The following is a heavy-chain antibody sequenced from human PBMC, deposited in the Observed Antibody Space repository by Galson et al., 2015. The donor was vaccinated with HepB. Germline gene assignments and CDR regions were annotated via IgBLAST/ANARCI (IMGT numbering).Heavy chain of an antibody. CDR1: GYTLADLS. D-gene: IGHD6-13*01. Sequence: SVKISCKASGYTLADLSMHWVRQAPGKGLEGMGGFDPEDGETIYAQKFQGRVPMTEDTSTDTDYMKLSSLRSEDTAVYYCATRLQQRVVVRSGEGWFDSWGQGTLVTVSS. CDR2: FDPEDGET. V-gene: IGHV1-24*01. CDR3: ATRLQQRVVVRSGEGWFDS. J-gene: IGHJ5*01.